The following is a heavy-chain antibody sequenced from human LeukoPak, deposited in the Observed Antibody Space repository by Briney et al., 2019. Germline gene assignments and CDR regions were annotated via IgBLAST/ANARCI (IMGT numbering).Heavy chain of an antibody. CDR2: IYYSGST. J-gene: IGHJ4*02. V-gene: IGHV4-59*01. CDR3: ARDRGTRVRGVKAWYFDY. Sequence: PSETLSLTCTVSGGSISSYYWSWLRQPPGKGLEWIGYIYYSGSTNYNPSLKSRVTISVDTSKNQFSLKLSSVTAADTAVYYCARDRGTRVRGVKAWYFDYWGQGTLVTVSS. CDR1: GGSISSYY. D-gene: IGHD3-10*01.